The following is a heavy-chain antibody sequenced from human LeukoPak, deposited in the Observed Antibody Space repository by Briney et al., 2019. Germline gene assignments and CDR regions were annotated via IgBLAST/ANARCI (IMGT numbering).Heavy chain of an antibody. CDR2: IKQDGSEK. Sequence: GGSLRLSCAASGFTFSSYWMSWVRQAPGKGLEWVANIKQDGSEKYYVDSAKGRFTISRDNAKNSLYLQMNSLRAEDTAVYYCARVEYDFWSGLDPRGAPDYWGQGTLVTVSS. CDR1: GFTFSSYW. J-gene: IGHJ4*02. V-gene: IGHV3-7*01. CDR3: ARVEYDFWSGLDPRGAPDY. D-gene: IGHD3-3*01.